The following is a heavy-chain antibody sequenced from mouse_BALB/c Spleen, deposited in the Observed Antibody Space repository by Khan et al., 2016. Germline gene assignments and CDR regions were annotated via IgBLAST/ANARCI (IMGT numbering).Heavy chain of an antibody. J-gene: IGHJ2*01. CDR3: ARSGYGYDY. Sequence: VQLQQSGAELVRPGSSVKISCKASGYAFSIYWMNWVKQRPGQGLEWIGQIYPGDGDTDYNGKFKDKATLTADKSSSTAYMQLSSLTSEDSAVYFCARSGYGYDYWGRGTTLTVSS. CDR2: IYPGDGDT. V-gene: IGHV1-80*01. CDR1: GYAFSIYW. D-gene: IGHD2-2*01.